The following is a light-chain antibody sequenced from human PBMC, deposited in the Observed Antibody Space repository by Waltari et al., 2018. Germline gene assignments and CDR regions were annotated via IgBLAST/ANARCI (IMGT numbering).Light chain of an antibody. Sequence: DIQMTQSPSSLSASVGDRVTITCRASQSISSYLNWYQQKPGKAPKLLIYAASSLQSGFPSRFSGSGSGTAFTLTISSLQPEDFATYYCQQSYSTPYTFGQGTKLEIK. CDR2: AAS. CDR3: QQSYSTPYT. J-gene: IGKJ2*01. V-gene: IGKV1-39*01. CDR1: QSISSY.